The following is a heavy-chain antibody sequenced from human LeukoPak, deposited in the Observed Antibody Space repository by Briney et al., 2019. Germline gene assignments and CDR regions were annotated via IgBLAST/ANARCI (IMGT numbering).Heavy chain of an antibody. CDR2: IYHSATT. Sequence: SETLSLTCAVSGAFITNSHWWSWARQPPGKGLEWIGEIYHSATTNYNPSLQSRVTMSVDKSKNQFSLKLSSVTAPDTAVYYCARSTCGGDCYNNPYHFDYWGQGTLVTVSS. D-gene: IGHD2-21*02. CDR3: ARSTCGGDCYNNPYHFDY. CDR1: GAFITNSHW. J-gene: IGHJ4*02. V-gene: IGHV4-4*02.